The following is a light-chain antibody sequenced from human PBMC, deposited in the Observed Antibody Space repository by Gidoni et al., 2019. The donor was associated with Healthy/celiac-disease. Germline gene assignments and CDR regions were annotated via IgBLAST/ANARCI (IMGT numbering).Light chain of an antibody. V-gene: IGLV2-23*01. Sequence: SALTQPASVSGSPGQSITISCTGTRSDVGSYNLVSWYQQHPGKAPKLMIYEGSKRHSGVSNRFSGSKSGNTASLTIAGLQAEDEADYYCCSYAGSSTPWVFGGGTKLTVL. J-gene: IGLJ3*02. CDR2: EGS. CDR3: CSYAGSSTPWV. CDR1: RSDVGSYNL.